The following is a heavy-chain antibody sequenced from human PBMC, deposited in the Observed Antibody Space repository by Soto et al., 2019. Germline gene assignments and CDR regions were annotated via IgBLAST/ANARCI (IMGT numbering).Heavy chain of an antibody. V-gene: IGHV1-69*13. D-gene: IGHD3-22*01. CDR1: GGTFSSYA. Sequence: GASLKVPCKASGGTFSSYAISWVRQATGQGLEWMGGIIPIFGTANYAQKFQGRVTITADESTSTAYMELSSLRSEDTAVYYCARHYYYDSSGYYFLYYFDYWGQGTLVTVAS. CDR2: IIPIFGTA. J-gene: IGHJ4*02. CDR3: ARHYYYDSSGYYFLYYFDY.